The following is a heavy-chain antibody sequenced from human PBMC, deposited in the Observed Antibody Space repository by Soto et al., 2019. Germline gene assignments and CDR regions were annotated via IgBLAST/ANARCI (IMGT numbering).Heavy chain of an antibody. CDR3: ARDALIGGVIVHFDY. J-gene: IGHJ4*02. CDR1: GFTFISYS. D-gene: IGHD3-16*02. CDR2: ISSSSSTI. Sequence: GGSLRLSCAASGFTFISYSMNWVLQAPWKGLEWVSYISSSSSTIYYADSVKGRFTISRDNAKNSLYLQMNSLRDEDTAVYYCARDALIGGVIVHFDYWGQGTLVTVSS. V-gene: IGHV3-48*02.